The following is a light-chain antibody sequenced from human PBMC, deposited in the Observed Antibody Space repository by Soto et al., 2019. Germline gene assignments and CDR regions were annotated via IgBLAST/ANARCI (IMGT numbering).Light chain of an antibody. CDR2: GTS. CDR3: QQYASSPTT. V-gene: IGKV3-20*01. J-gene: IGKJ1*01. CDR1: QSVSSNY. Sequence: EIVLAQSPGTLSFSPLEGATLXLMASQSVSSNYLAWYQQKSGQAPRLLIYGTSSRATGIPDRFSGSGSGTDFTLTINKLEPEDFAVYYCQQYASSPTTFGQGTKV.